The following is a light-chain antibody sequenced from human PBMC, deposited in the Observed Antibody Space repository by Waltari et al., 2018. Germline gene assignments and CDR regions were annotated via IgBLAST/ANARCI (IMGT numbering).Light chain of an antibody. Sequence: QSVLTHAPSVSAAPGQKVTISCPGSTPNIGNHYVSWYQQFPGTAPKLLIHEDNRRPSGIPDRFSGSKSGASATLGITGLQTGDEANYYCGTWDSSLGIGVLGGGTRVTVL. J-gene: IGLJ3*02. CDR2: EDN. CDR3: GTWDSSLGIGV. CDR1: TPNIGNHY. V-gene: IGLV1-51*01.